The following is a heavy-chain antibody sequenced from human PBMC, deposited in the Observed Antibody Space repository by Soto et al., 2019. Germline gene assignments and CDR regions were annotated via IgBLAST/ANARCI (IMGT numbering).Heavy chain of an antibody. D-gene: IGHD6-19*01. CDR1: GGSISSSSYY. J-gene: IGHJ4*02. Sequence: SETLSLTCTVSGGSISSSSYYWGWIRQPPGKGLEWIGSIYYSGSTYYNPSLKSRVTISVDTSKNQFSLKPSSVTAADTAVYYCARKRRGVAKAVAGIDYWGQGTLVTVSS. V-gene: IGHV4-39*01. CDR2: IYYSGST. CDR3: ARKRRGVAKAVAGIDY.